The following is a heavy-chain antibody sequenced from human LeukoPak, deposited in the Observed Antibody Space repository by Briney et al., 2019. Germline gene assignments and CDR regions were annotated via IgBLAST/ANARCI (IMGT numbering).Heavy chain of an antibody. CDR2: INHSGST. V-gene: IGHV4-34*01. J-gene: IGHJ6*04. CDR3: ERGYYGSGSHCCQMEV. D-gene: IGHD3-10*01. Sequence: PSETLSLTCAVYVGSFSGYYWSWIRQPPGKGLEWIGEINHSGSTNYNSSLKSRVTISVDTSKNQFSLKLSSVTAADTAVYYCERGYYGSGSHCCQMEVWGKGTTITVSA. CDR1: VGSFSGYY.